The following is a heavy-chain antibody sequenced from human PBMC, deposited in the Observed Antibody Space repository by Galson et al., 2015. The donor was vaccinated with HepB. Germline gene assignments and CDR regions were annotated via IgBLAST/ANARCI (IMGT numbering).Heavy chain of an antibody. CDR1: GFTFSSYA. D-gene: IGHD3-16*01. Sequence: SLRLSCAASGFTFSSYAMHWVRQAPGKGLEWVAVISYDGSNKYYADSVKGRFTISRDNSKNTLYLQMNSLRAEDTAVYYCARDGPYDISTNDAFDIWGQGTMVTVSS. CDR2: ISYDGSNK. J-gene: IGHJ3*02. CDR3: ARDGPYDISTNDAFDI. V-gene: IGHV3-30*04.